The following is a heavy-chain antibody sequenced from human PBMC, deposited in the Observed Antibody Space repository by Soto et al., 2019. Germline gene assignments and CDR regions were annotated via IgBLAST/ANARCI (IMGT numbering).Heavy chain of an antibody. D-gene: IGHD2-2*01. Sequence: QVQLVESGGGVVQPGGSLRLSCEASGFTFSKFGIHWVRQAPGKGLEWVAVVSYDGSFKYYADSVKGRFTISRDNSKNTPYLQMNSLRPEDTALYYCAKDSDQLLFDYYYYGMDVWGQGTMVTVSS. J-gene: IGHJ6*02. CDR2: VSYDGSFK. CDR3: AKDSDQLLFDYYYYGMDV. CDR1: GFTFSKFG. V-gene: IGHV3-30*18.